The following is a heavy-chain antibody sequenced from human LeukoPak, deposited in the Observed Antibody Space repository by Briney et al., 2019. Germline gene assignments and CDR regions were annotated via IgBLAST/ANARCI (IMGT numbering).Heavy chain of an antibody. V-gene: IGHV3-7*03. CDR3: AINGGGDSGYGNFDY. CDR1: GFTFSSYW. D-gene: IGHD5-12*01. J-gene: IGHJ4*02. Sequence: GGSLRLSCAASGFTFSSYWMSWVRQAPGKGLEWVANIKQDGGEKYYVDSVKGRFTTSRDNAKNSLDLQMNSLRAEDTALYYCAINGGGDSGYGNFDYWGQGTLVTVSS. CDR2: IKQDGGEK.